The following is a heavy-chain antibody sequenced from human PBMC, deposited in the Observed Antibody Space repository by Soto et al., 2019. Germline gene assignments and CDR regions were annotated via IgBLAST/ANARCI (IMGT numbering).Heavy chain of an antibody. Sequence: QVRLQESGPGLVRPSETLSLTCTVHGGSISSYYWSWIRQSPGKGLEWLGSINYRGSTEYNPSLSIRLAMSVDTSESRVSLELISVTAADTALYFCARHEYYDSLTGYFGFDRWGRGTLVTVSS. J-gene: IGHJ4*02. CDR1: GGSISSYY. CDR3: ARHEYYDSLTGYFGFDR. CDR2: INYRGST. D-gene: IGHD3-9*01. V-gene: IGHV4-59*08.